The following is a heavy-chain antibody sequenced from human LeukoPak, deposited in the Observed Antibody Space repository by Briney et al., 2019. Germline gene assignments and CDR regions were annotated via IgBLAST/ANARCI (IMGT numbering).Heavy chain of an antibody. CDR2: IYYSGST. CDR3: ARGRRSWFGELLSHPNRSWFDP. CDR1: GGSISSSSYY. J-gene: IGHJ5*02. D-gene: IGHD3-10*01. Sequence: SETLSLTCTVSGGSISSSSYYWGWIRQPPGKGLEWIGSIYYSGSTYYNPSLKSRVTISVDTSKNQFSLKLSSVTAADTAVYYCARGRRSWFGELLSHPNRSWFDPWGQGTLVTVSS. V-gene: IGHV4-39*07.